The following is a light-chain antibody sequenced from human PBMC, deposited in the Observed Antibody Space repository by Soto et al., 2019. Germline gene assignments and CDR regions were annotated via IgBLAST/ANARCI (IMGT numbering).Light chain of an antibody. Sequence: EIVLTQSPGTLSLSPGERATLSCRASQIVTSSYLAWYQQKPGQAPRLLIYGASSRATGIPDRFSGSGSGTEFTLTISRLEPEEFAVYYCQQYGRSPAFGGGTKVEIK. V-gene: IGKV3-20*01. CDR1: QIVTSSY. J-gene: IGKJ4*01. CDR2: GAS. CDR3: QQYGRSPA.